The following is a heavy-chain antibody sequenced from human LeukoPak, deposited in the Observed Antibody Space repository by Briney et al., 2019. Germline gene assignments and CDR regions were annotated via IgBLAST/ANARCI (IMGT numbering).Heavy chain of an antibody. CDR1: GFTFSSYG. V-gene: IGHV3-33*01. J-gene: IGHJ6*02. Sequence: PGRSLRLSCAASGFTFSSYGMHWVRQAPGKGLEWVAVIWYDGSNKYYADSVKGRFTISRDNSKNTLYLQMNSLRAEDTAVYYCARGAVVVPAAIGGSYYYGMDVWGQGTTVTVSS. CDR3: ARGAVVVPAAIGGSYYYGMDV. D-gene: IGHD2-2*01. CDR2: IWYDGSNK.